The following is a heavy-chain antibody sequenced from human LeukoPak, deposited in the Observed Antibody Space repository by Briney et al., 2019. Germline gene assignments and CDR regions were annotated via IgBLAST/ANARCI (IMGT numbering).Heavy chain of an antibody. Sequence: GGSLRLSCAASGFTFDDYTMHWVRQAPGKGLEWVSLISWDGGSTYYADSVKGRFTISRDNAKNSLYLQMNSLRAEDTAVYYCARDCRYWGQGTLVTVSS. CDR2: ISWDGGST. CDR3: ARDCRY. J-gene: IGHJ4*02. V-gene: IGHV3-43*01. CDR1: GFTFDDYT.